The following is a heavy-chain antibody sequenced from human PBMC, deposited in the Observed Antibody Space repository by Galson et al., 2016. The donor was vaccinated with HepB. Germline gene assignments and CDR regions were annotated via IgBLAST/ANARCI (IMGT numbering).Heavy chain of an antibody. Sequence: SLRLSCAASGFTFSKYAMTWVRQAPGKGLEWVSGISGSGGTTYYADSVRGRFTISRDNSKNTVTLQMNSLRAEDTAVYHCAKPYEYLNYYFYYMEVWGKGTTVTVSS. D-gene: IGHD3-16*01. J-gene: IGHJ6*03. V-gene: IGHV3-23*01. CDR3: AKPYEYLNYYFYYMEV. CDR1: GFTFSKYA. CDR2: ISGSGGTT.